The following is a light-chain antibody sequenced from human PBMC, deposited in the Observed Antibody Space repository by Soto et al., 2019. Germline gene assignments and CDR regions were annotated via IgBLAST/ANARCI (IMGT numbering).Light chain of an antibody. CDR3: MQGTHWPWT. CDR1: ESLIHSDGSTY. CDR2: EVS. J-gene: IGKJ1*01. V-gene: IGKV2-30*02. Sequence: DVVMTQSPLSLPVTLGQPASISCRSSESLIHSDGSTYLSWFQQRPGQSPRRLIYEVSDRDSGVPDRFSGSGSGTDFTLKISRVEAEDGGVYYCMQGTHWPWTFGQGTEVEIK.